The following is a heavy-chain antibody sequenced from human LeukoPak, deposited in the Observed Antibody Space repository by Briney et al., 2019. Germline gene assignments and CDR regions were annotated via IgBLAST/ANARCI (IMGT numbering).Heavy chain of an antibody. Sequence: GGSLRLSCAASGFTFSTYAMHWVRQAPGKGLEWVAVIPYDGSNKYYADSVKGRFTISRENSKNRLYLQMNSLRAEDTAVYYCAKDQVATIMDAFDIWGQGTMVTVSS. CDR3: AKDQVATIMDAFDI. V-gene: IGHV3-30*04. J-gene: IGHJ3*02. CDR1: GFTFSTYA. D-gene: IGHD5-12*01. CDR2: IPYDGSNK.